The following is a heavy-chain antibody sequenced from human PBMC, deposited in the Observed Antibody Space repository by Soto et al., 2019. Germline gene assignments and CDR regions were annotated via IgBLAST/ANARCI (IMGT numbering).Heavy chain of an antibody. CDR2: ISYDGSNK. CDR3: ARDLGGGGWYGRRRGAVLGY. Sequence: GGSLRLSCAASGFTFRSYAMHWVRQAPGKGLEWVAVISYDGSNKYYADSVKGRFTISRDNSKNTLYLQMNSLRAEDTAVYYCARDLGGGGWYGRRRGAVLGYWGQGTLVTVSS. D-gene: IGHD6-19*01. V-gene: IGHV3-30-3*01. J-gene: IGHJ4*02. CDR1: GFTFRSYA.